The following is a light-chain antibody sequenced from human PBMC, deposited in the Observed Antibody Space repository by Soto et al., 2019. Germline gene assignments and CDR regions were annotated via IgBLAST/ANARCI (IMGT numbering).Light chain of an antibody. CDR1: SSDVGGYNY. J-gene: IGLJ2*01. V-gene: IGLV2-14*01. CDR3: SSYTTTYTVL. Sequence: QSALTQPASVSGSPGQSITMYCTGTSSDVGGYNYVSWYQQHPDKAPKLIIYEVSNRPSGVSIRFSGSKSANTASLTISGLQAEDEADYYCSSYTTTYTVLFGGGTKLTVL. CDR2: EVS.